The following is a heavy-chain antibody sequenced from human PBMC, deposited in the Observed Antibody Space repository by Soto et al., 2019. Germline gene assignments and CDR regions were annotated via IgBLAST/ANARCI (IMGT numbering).Heavy chain of an antibody. CDR1: GFDVTTNC. CDR3: VRDKRTISGIFPGY. J-gene: IGHJ4*02. Sequence: GGSLRLSCVGSGFDVTTNCMRWVRQAPGKGLECVSIVRTGGATHYADSVKGRFTISRDRSKNTAHLQMNNVRAEDTAVYYCVRDKRTISGIFPGYWGQGTQVTVSS. D-gene: IGHD1-1*01. CDR2: VRTGGAT. V-gene: IGHV3-53*01.